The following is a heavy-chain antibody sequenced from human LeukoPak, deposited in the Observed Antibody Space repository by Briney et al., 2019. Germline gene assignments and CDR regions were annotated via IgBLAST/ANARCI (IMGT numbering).Heavy chain of an antibody. V-gene: IGHV1-18*01. J-gene: IGHJ6*03. CDR2: ISAYNGNT. D-gene: IGHD3-10*01. CDR1: GYTFTSYG. CDR3: ATGSGSYPVDYYYYYYMDV. Sequence: GASVKVSCKASGYTFTSYGISWVRQAPGQGLEWMGWISAYNGNTNYAQKLQGRVTMTTDTSTSTAYMELRSLRSDDTAVYYCATGSGSYPVDYYYYYYMDVWGKGTTVTVSS.